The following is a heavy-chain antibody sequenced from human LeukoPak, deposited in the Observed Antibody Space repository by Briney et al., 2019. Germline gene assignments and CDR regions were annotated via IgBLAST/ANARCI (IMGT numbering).Heavy chain of an antibody. CDR1: GFTFSSYW. V-gene: IGHV3-7*01. J-gene: IGHJ6*02. CDR2: IKEDGSEK. D-gene: IGHD1-7*01. Sequence: GGSLRLSCAASGFTFSSYWMCWVRQAPGKGLEWVANIKEDGSEKYYVESVKGRFTISRDNAKNPLYLQMNSLRAEDTAVYYCARDQTGTTSGYYYGMDVWGQGTTVTVSS. CDR3: ARDQTGTTSGYYYGMDV.